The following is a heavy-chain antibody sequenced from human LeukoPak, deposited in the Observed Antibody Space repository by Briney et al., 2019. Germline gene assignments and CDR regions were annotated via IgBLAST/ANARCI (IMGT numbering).Heavy chain of an antibody. J-gene: IGHJ4*02. CDR1: GGSISSYY. Sequence: SETLSPTCTVSGGSISSYYWSWIRQPPGKGLEWIGYIYYSGSTNYNPSLKSRVTISVDTSKNQFSLKLSSVTAADTAVYYCARGGSGVVVPAAIQGDYWGQGTLVTVSS. D-gene: IGHD2-2*01. CDR2: IYYSGST. V-gene: IGHV4-59*12. CDR3: ARGGSGVVVPAAIQGDY.